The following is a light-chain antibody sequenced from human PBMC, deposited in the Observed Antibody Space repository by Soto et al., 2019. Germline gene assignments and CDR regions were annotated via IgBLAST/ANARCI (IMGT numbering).Light chain of an antibody. V-gene: IGKV1-13*02. CDR3: QQYYTYAIS. Sequence: AIQLTQSPSSLSASVGDRVTITCRTSQGINSGLAWYQQRPGKTPQLLIYGASSLQSGVPSRFSGSESGTDCTLTISSLQPEDCATYYCQQYYTYAISFGQGTRLEIK. J-gene: IGKJ5*01. CDR1: QGINSG. CDR2: GAS.